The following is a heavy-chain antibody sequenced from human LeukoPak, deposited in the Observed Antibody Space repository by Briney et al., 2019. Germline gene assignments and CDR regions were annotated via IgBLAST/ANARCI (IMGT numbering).Heavy chain of an antibody. CDR3: ADAYCSGGSCYSVY. Sequence: SETLSLTGTVSGGSISSYYWSWIRQPPGKGLEWIGYIYYSGSTNYNPSLKSRVSISVDTSKNQFSLKLSSVTAADTAVYYCADAYCSGGSCYSVYWGQGTLVTVSS. V-gene: IGHV4-59*01. CDR1: GGSISSYY. CDR2: IYYSGST. D-gene: IGHD2-15*01. J-gene: IGHJ4*02.